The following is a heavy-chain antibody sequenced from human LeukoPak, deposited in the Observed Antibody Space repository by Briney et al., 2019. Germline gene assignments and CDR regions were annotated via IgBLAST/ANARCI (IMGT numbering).Heavy chain of an antibody. CDR2: ISSSSSTI. D-gene: IGHD6-19*01. Sequence: GGSLRLSCAASGFTFSSYSMNWVRQAPGKGLEWVSYISSSSSTIYYADSVKGRFTISRDNAKNSLYLQTNSLRAEDTAVYYCASGIAVAYPMADYWGQGTLVTVSS. CDR1: GFTFSSYS. V-gene: IGHV3-48*01. J-gene: IGHJ4*02. CDR3: ASGIAVAYPMADY.